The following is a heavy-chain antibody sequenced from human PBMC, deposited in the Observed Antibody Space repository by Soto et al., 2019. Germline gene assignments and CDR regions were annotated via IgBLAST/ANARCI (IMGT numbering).Heavy chain of an antibody. CDR2: IYTSGST. J-gene: IGHJ3*01. D-gene: IGHD3-22*01. CDR3: AREQFTMIVVFTHFAF. V-gene: IGHV4-4*07. CDR1: GGSISSYY. Sequence: SETLSLTCTVSGGSISSYYWSWIRQPAGKGLEWIGRIYTSGSTNYNPSLKSRVTMSVDTSKNQFSRKLSSVTAADTAVYYCAREQFTMIVVFTHFAFWGQGTMVPVSS.